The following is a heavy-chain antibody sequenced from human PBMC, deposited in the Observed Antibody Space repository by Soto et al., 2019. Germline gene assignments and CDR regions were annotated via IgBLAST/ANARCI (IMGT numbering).Heavy chain of an antibody. J-gene: IGHJ6*04. CDR2: FDPEDGET. D-gene: IGHD2-2*01. V-gene: IGHV1-24*01. Sequence: ASVKVSCKVSVYTLNELSMHWVRQAHGKGLEWMGGFDPEDGETIYAQKFQGRVTMTEDTSTDTAYMELSSLRSEDTAVYYCATGINIVVVRRSAMDVWGKGTTVTVSS. CDR1: VYTLNELS. CDR3: ATGINIVVVRRSAMDV.